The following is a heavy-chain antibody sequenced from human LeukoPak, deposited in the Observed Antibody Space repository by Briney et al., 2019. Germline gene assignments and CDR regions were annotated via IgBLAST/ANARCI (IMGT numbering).Heavy chain of an antibody. V-gene: IGHV3-30*04. J-gene: IGHJ4*02. CDR1: GFTFSTYA. CDR2: VSYDGSNK. Sequence: GGSLRLSCAASGFTFSTYAMHWVRQAPGKGLEWVAIVSYDGSNKYYADSVRGRFTISRDNFKNTLYLQMNSLRPEDTSMYYCARETLRNFDYWGRGTLVTVSS. CDR3: ARETLRNFDY. D-gene: IGHD2-15*01.